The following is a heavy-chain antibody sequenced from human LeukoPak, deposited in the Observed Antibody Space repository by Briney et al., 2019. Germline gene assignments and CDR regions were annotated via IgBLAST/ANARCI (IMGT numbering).Heavy chain of an antibody. CDR2: INQRRST. J-gene: IGHJ4*02. Sequence: SETLSLTCGAYGGSFSGYFWSWIRHSPGRGLEWIGEINQRRSTNYNPSLKSRVTISVDTSKNQFSLRLSSVTAADAGVYYCATKYSLAVAANPPYFDYWGQVTLVTVAS. CDR3: ATKYSLAVAANPPYFDY. V-gene: IGHV4-34*01. D-gene: IGHD6-19*01. CDR1: GGSFSGYF.